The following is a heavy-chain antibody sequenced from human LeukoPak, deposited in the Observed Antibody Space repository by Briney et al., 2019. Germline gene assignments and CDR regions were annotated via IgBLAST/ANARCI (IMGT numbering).Heavy chain of an antibody. CDR1: GFTFSSYV. Sequence: EGSLRLSCVASGFTFSSYVMSWVRQAPGKGLEWVSAISGSGGSTYYADSVKGRFTISRDNSKSTLYMQMNSLRAEDTAVYYCAKSPEGEGNYWGQGTLVTVSS. V-gene: IGHV3-23*01. D-gene: IGHD3-10*01. CDR2: ISGSGGST. CDR3: AKSPEGEGNY. J-gene: IGHJ4*02.